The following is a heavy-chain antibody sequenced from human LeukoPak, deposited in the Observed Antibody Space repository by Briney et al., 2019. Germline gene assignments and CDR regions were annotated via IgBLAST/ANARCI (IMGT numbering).Heavy chain of an antibody. J-gene: IGHJ4*02. CDR3: ARGRISNWGFEGTLFDA. V-gene: IGHV4-59*01. Sequence: SETLSLTCTVSGGSLNSYYWSWIRQPPGKGLEWIGFITHSGGTDFDSSLGGRVTISVDTSKKQFSLRLTSMTAADTAVYFCARGRISNWGFEGTLFDAWGQGVLVTVSS. CDR2: ITHSGGT. D-gene: IGHD7-27*01. CDR1: GGSLNSYY.